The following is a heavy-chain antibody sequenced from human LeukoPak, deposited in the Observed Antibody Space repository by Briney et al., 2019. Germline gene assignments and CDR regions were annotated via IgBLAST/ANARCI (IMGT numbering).Heavy chain of an antibody. D-gene: IGHD2-2*01. J-gene: IGHJ2*01. Sequence: SETLSLTCAVYGGSFSGYYWSWIRQPPGKGLEWIGEINHSGSTNYNPSLKSRVTISVDTSKNQFSLKLSSVTAADTAVYYCARGAIVVVPAGNWYFDLWGRGTLVTVSS. CDR2: INHSGST. V-gene: IGHV4-34*01. CDR3: ARGAIVVVPAGNWYFDL. CDR1: GGSFSGYY.